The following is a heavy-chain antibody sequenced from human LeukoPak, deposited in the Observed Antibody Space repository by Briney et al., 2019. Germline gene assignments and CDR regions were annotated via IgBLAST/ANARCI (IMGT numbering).Heavy chain of an antibody. Sequence: SETLSLTCTVYGGSISSYYWSWLRPPQGQGLEWLGCIYYSGSTNYHPSLNSRVTISVATTKTQFSLKLSSVAAADTAVYYCARETFGCSTYQYAFDIWGQGTMVTVSS. D-gene: IGHD3-10*01. V-gene: IGHV4-59*01. CDR1: GGSISSYY. CDR2: IYYSGST. CDR3: ARETFGCSTYQYAFDI. J-gene: IGHJ3*02.